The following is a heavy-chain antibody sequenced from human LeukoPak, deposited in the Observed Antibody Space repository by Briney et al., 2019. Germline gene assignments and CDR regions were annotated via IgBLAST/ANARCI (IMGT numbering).Heavy chain of an antibody. CDR2: MNPNSGNT. CDR3: ARHLRWNYGMDV. V-gene: IGHV1-8*02. D-gene: IGHD5/OR15-5a*01. J-gene: IGHJ6*02. Sequence: GASVKVSCKASGYTFTGYYMHWVRQAPGQGLEWMGWMNPNSGNTGYAQKFQGRVTMTRNASISTAYMELSSLRSEDTAVYYCARHLRWNYGMDVWGQGTTVTVSS. CDR1: GYTFTGYY.